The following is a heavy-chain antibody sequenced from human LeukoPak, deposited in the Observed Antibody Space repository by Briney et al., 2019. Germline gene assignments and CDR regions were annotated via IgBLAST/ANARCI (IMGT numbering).Heavy chain of an antibody. CDR3: ARLFTLVGRHGMDV. V-gene: IGHV5-51*01. Sequence: GESLNISCKSFGYSFTDHWVAWVRQMPGKGPEWMGIIYPGDSDTRYSPSFQGRVTISADRSAATAFLHLNSLKASDTAIYYCARLFTLVGRHGMDVWGQGTTVTVSS. CDR1: GYSFTDHW. CDR2: IYPGDSDT. D-gene: IGHD1-26*01. J-gene: IGHJ6*02.